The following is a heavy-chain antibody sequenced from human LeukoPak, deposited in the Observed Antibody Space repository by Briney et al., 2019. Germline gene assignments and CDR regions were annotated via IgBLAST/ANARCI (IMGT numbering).Heavy chain of an antibody. Sequence: SETLSLTCAVYGGSFSGYYWSWIRQHPGKGLEWIGYIYYSGSTYYNPSLKSRVTISVDTSKNQFSLKLSSVTAADTAVYYCARDDSGWSVDAFDIWGQGTMVTVSS. CDR3: ARDDSGWSVDAFDI. CDR2: IYYSGST. V-gene: IGHV4-31*11. D-gene: IGHD6-19*01. J-gene: IGHJ3*02. CDR1: GGSFSGYY.